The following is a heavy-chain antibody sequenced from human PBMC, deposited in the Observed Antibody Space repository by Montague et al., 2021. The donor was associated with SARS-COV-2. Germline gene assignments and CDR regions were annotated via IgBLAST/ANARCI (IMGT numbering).Heavy chain of an antibody. CDR2: IYNSGTT. Sequence: SETLSLTCTVSGGSTSCPNCYWGWIRQAPGKGLDWIGTIYNSGTTYYNPPLKSRLTISIDTSKNQFSLKLTSVTAADTAVYYCARHRNYGDHSLDNWFHPWGQGTLVTVSS. V-gene: IGHV4-39*01. J-gene: IGHJ5*02. CDR1: GGSTSCPNCY. CDR3: ARHRNYGDHSLDNWFHP. D-gene: IGHD4-17*01.